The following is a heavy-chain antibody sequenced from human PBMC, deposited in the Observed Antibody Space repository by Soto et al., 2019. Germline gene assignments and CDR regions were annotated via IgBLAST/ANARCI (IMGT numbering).Heavy chain of an antibody. Sequence: EVQLVESGGGLVQPGESLKLSCAGSGFTFSGSAIHWVRQASGKGLEWVARIRDKGNGYATGYAASVKGRFTISRDDSKNTAFLQMSGLSTEDTAVYYCARLDAPGDHAFDIWGHGTMVTVSS. CDR3: ARLDAPGDHAFDI. CDR1: GFTFSGSA. J-gene: IGHJ3*02. CDR2: IRDKGNGYAT. V-gene: IGHV3-73*01.